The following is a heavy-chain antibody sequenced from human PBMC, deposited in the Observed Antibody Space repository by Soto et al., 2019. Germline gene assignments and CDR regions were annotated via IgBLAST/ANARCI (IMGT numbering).Heavy chain of an antibody. CDR3: ARSRGSYYTNFDS. J-gene: IGHJ4*02. Sequence: VKVSCKASADTFTGYTVTWVRQAPGQGLEWVGRVIPILGASNFAQKFQGRVTISADKSADTAYMVLTGLTSEDTAVYYCARSRGSYYTNFDSWGQGTLVTSPQ. V-gene: IGHV1-69*08. D-gene: IGHD3-10*01. CDR2: VIPILGAS. CDR1: ADTFTGYT.